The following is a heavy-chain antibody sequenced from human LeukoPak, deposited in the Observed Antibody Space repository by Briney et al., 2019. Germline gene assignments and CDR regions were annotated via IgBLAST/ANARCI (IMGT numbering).Heavy chain of an antibody. D-gene: IGHD2-15*01. Sequence: SETLSLTCTVAGGSISGSYWSWIRQPPGKGLEWIGYLHYSGSTNHNPSLNGRVTISGETSKNQFSLNLSSVTAADTAVYYCAFMALAGTRFDYWGEGTLVTVYS. J-gene: IGHJ4*02. V-gene: IGHV4-59*01. CDR1: GGSISGSY. CDR3: AFMALAGTRFDY. CDR2: LHYSGST.